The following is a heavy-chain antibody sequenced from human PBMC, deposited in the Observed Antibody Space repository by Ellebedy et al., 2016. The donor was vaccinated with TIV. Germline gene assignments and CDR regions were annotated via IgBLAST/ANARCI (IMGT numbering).Heavy chain of an antibody. CDR1: GGSISSYY. J-gene: IGHJ4*02. V-gene: IGHV4-59*01. CDR3: ARDGHSSGWYVPGYFDY. Sequence: SETLSLXCTVSGGSISSYYWSWIRQPPGKGLEWIGYIYYSGSTNYNPSLKSRVTISVDTSKNQFSLKLSSVTAADTAVYYCARDGHSSGWYVPGYFDYWGQGTLVTVSS. D-gene: IGHD6-19*01. CDR2: IYYSGST.